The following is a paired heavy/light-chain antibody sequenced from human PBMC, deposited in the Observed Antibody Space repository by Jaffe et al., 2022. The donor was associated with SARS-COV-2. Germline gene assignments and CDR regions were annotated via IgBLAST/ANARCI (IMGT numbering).Light chain of an antibody. CDR1: QSLLHSDGYNY. Sequence: DIVMTQSPLSLPVTPGEPASISCRSSQSLLHSDGYNYLDWYLQKPGQSPHLLIYLGSNRASGVPDRFSGSGSGTDFTLKISRVEAEDVGVYYCMQALQAPYTFGQGTKLEI. CDR2: LGS. V-gene: IGKV2-28*01. J-gene: IGKJ2*01. CDR3: MQALQAPYT.
Heavy chain of an antibody. J-gene: IGHJ6*02. CDR1: GGSFSGSY. V-gene: IGHV4-34*01. CDR3: ARTHVGGYGMDV. CDR2: INNSGST. D-gene: IGHD3-16*01. Sequence: QVQLQQWGAGLLKPSETLSLTCGVYGGSFSGSYWSWFRQPPGKGLEWIGEINNSGSTNYNPSLKSRVTISIDTSKKQFSLKVNSVTAADTAVYYCARTHVGGYGMDVWGQGTTVTVSS.